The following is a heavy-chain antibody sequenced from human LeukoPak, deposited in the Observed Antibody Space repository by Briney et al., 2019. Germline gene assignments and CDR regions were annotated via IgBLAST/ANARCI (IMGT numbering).Heavy chain of an antibody. CDR2: IYYSGST. CDR1: GGSIRRSSYY. CDR3: ARIVVPAATLYYYYYMDV. Sequence: SETLSLTCTVSGGSIRRSSYYWGWIRQPPGKGLEWIGSIYYSGSTYYNPSLKSRVTISVDTSKNQFSLKLSSVTAADTAVYYCARIVVPAATLYYYYYMDVWGKGTTVTVSS. V-gene: IGHV4-39*07. J-gene: IGHJ6*03. D-gene: IGHD2-2*01.